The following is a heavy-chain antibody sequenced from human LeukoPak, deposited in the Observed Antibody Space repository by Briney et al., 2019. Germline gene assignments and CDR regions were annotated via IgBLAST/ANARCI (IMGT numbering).Heavy chain of an antibody. CDR1: GYTFTSYD. CDR3: ARWSYGYSSSSSPLLDY. V-gene: IGHV1-8*01. D-gene: IGHD6-6*01. CDR2: MNPNSGNT. J-gene: IGHJ4*02. Sequence: ASVKVSCKASGYTFTSYDINWVRQATGQGPEWMGWMNPNSGNTGYAQKFQGRVTMTRDTSISTAYMELSRLRSDDTAVYYCARWSYGYSSSSSPLLDYWGQGTLVTVSS.